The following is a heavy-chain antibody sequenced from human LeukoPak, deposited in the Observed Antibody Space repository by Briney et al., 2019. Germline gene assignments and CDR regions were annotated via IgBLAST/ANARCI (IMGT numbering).Heavy chain of an antibody. Sequence: GGSLRLSCTASGFTFSSYAMSWVRQAPGKGLEWVSAISGSGGSTYYADSVKGRFTISRDNSKNTLYLQMNSLRAEDTAVYYCAKDRYGDPEIDYWGQGTLVTVSS. V-gene: IGHV3-23*01. CDR3: AKDRYGDPEIDY. J-gene: IGHJ4*02. CDR2: ISGSGGST. D-gene: IGHD4-17*01. CDR1: GFTFSSYA.